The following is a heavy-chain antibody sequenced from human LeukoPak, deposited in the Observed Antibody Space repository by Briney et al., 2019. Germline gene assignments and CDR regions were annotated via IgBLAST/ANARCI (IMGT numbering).Heavy chain of an antibody. CDR1: GYTFTAYY. D-gene: IGHD1-26*01. Sequence: SVKVSCKASGYTFTAYYMHWVRQAPGQGLEWMGGIIPIFGTANYAQKFQGRVTITADKSTSTAYMELSSLRSEDTAVYYCATIVGATYFDYWGQGTLVTVSS. CDR3: ATIVGATYFDY. V-gene: IGHV1-69*06. CDR2: IIPIFGTA. J-gene: IGHJ4*02.